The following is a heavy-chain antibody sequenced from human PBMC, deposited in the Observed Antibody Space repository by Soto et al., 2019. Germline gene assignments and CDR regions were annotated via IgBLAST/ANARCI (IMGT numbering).Heavy chain of an antibody. V-gene: IGHV4-59*08. D-gene: IGHD6-6*01. CDR3: VRQTGSSVAGRDSHYYYFMDV. CDR1: GGSMRSYY. Sequence: QVPLQESGPRLVKPSETLSLTCSVSGGSMRSYYWGWVRQPPGQGLEWIGYIYYTGSTKYNASLKSRVTISLDASKNQFSLKLSSVTAADTAVYFCVRQTGSSVAGRDSHYYYFMDVWGKGPTVTVSS. J-gene: IGHJ6*03. CDR2: IYYTGST.